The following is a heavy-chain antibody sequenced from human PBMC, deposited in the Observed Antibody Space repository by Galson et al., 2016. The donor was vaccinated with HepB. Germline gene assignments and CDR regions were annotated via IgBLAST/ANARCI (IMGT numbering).Heavy chain of an antibody. CDR2: IYGDDDK. J-gene: IGHJ6*03. CDR1: GFSLTTDAVG. D-gene: IGHD3-22*01. CDR3: AHRLNDDSRGPGKGLFYYYMDV. V-gene: IGHV2-5*02. Sequence: ALVKPTQTLTLTCSFSGFSLTTDAVGVGWIRQPPGKALEWLALIYGDDDKRYSPSLKTRLTITKDTSKSQVVLTMTNVDPVDTATYYCAHRLNDDSRGPGKGLFYYYMDVWGKGTTVTVSS.